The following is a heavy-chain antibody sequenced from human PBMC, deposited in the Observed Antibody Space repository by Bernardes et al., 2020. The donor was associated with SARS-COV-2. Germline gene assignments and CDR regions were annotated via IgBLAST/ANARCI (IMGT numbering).Heavy chain of an antibody. D-gene: IGHD6-13*01. CDR2: IIPIFGTA. J-gene: IGHJ4*02. CDR1: GGTFSSYA. Sequence: SVKVSCKASGGTFSSYAISWVRQAPGQGLEWMGRIIPIFGTANYAQKFQGRVTITADESTSTAYMELSSLRSEDTAVYYCARDLAGGQGSSWYFMGYWGQGTLVTVSS. V-gene: IGHV1-69*13. CDR3: ARDLAGGQGSSWYFMGY.